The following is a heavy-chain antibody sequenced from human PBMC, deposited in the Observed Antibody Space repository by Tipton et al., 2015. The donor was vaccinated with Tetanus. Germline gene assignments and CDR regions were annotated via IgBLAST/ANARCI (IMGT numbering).Heavy chain of an antibody. J-gene: IGHJ4*02. CDR3: ARGWSECSSWSCSPFDS. Sequence: TLSLTCTVSGDSVSGYYWSWIRQPPGKGLEWIGYVYYTGSTNHNPSLKSRVTISMDRSKNQFSLKLTSATAADTAVYYCARGWSECSSWSCSPFDSWGQGTLVTVSS. V-gene: IGHV4-59*02. D-gene: IGHD2-2*01. CDR1: GDSVSGYY. CDR2: VYYTGST.